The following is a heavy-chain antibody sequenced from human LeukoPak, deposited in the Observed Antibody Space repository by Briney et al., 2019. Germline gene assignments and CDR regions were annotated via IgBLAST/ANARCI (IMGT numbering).Heavy chain of an antibody. J-gene: IGHJ3*02. CDR2: INHSGSN. D-gene: IGHD5-12*01. CDR3: ARGTVYSGYDRLGPPHSFDI. V-gene: IGHV4-34*01. Sequence: SENLSLTCSVYGWSFSGYYWSWIRQPPGKGLKWSGEINHSGSNNYNPSLNRRTTISVDRSKIQFSLKLSSVTAADTAVYYCARGTVYSGYDRLGPPHSFDIWGQGTMVTVSS. CDR1: GWSFSGYY.